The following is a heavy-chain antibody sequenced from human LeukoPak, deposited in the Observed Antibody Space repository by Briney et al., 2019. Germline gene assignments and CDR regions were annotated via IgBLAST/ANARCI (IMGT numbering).Heavy chain of an antibody. CDR2: IDPSDSYT. J-gene: IGHJ4*02. CDR3: ARLASTVVSSGWFPFDY. V-gene: IGHV5-10-1*01. Sequence: GESLKISCKGSGYSFTSYWISWVRQMPGKGLEWMGRIDPSDSYTNYSPSFQGHVTISADKSISTAYLQWSSLKASDTAMYYCARLASTVVSSGWFPFDYWGQGTLVTVSS. D-gene: IGHD6-19*01. CDR1: GYSFTSYW.